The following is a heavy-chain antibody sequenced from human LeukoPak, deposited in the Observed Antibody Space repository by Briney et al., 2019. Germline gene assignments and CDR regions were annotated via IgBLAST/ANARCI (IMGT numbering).Heavy chain of an antibody. CDR3: ARVDTAISY. CDR1: GGSFSGYY. V-gene: IGHV4-59*10. Sequence: SETLSLTCAVYGGSFSGYYWSRIRQPAGKGLEWIGRIYTSGSTNYNPSLKSRVTISVDTSKNQFSLKLSSVTAADTAVYYCARVDTAISYWGQGTLVTVSS. J-gene: IGHJ4*02. D-gene: IGHD5-18*01. CDR2: IYTSGST.